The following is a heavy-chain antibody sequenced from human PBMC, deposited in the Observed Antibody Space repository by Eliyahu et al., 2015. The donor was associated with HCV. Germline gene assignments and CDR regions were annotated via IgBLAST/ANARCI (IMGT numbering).Heavy chain of an antibody. CDR3: ARSGYFAEYLQP. Sequence: QVQLQQSGPGXVKPSQTLSLTCAXSXDXVXRNTATWNWIRQSPSRGLEWLGRAFYRXKWDSVYAESVKSRIIINPDTSKNQFSLQLDSVTPEDTAVYYCARSGYFAEYLQPWGQGILVTVSS. CDR2: AFYRXKWDS. CDR1: XDXVXRNTAT. V-gene: IGHV6-1*01. D-gene: IGHD5-18*01. J-gene: IGHJ1*01.